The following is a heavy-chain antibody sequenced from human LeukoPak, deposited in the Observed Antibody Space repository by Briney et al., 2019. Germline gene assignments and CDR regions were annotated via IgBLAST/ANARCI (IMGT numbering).Heavy chain of an antibody. D-gene: IGHD5-24*01. Sequence: SETLSLTCTVSGGSISSSSYYSGWIRQPPGKGLEWIGSIYYSGSTYYNPSLKSRVTISVDTSKNQFSLKLSSVIAADTAVYYCARNTLEMATNLFDYWGQGTLVTVSS. J-gene: IGHJ4*02. V-gene: IGHV4-39*01. CDR2: IYYSGST. CDR3: ARNTLEMATNLFDY. CDR1: GGSISSSSYY.